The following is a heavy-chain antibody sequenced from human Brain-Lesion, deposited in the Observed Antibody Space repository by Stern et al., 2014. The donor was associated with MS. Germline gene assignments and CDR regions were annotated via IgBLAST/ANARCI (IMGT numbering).Heavy chain of an antibody. J-gene: IGHJ4*01. V-gene: IGHV3-66*02. Sequence: EVQLVQSGGDLVQPGGSLRLTCAASGFIVSGNYMSWVRQAPGKGLEWVSVIYSGGDTKYGDSVKGRFIISRDTSKNELYLQMNSLRPEDTAVYYCARNGGWYGSGYFDNWGLGTLVTVSS. CDR1: GFIVSGNY. CDR2: IYSGGDT. CDR3: ARNGGWYGSGYFDN. D-gene: IGHD6-19*01.